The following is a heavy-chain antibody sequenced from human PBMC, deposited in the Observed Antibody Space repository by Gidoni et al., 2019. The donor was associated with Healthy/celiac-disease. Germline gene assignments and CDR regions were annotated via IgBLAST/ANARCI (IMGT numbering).Heavy chain of an antibody. CDR2: TYYRSKWYN. CDR1: GDSVSSNSAA. Sequence: QVQLQQSGPGLVKPSQTLSLTCAISGDSVSSNSAAWNWIRQSPSRGLEWLGRTYYRSKWYNDYAVSVKSRITINPDTSKNQFSLQLNSVTPEDTAVYYCARDRGGLLWFGELSYGFDYWGQGTLVTVSS. D-gene: IGHD3-10*01. CDR3: ARDRGGLLWFGELSYGFDY. J-gene: IGHJ4*02. V-gene: IGHV6-1*01.